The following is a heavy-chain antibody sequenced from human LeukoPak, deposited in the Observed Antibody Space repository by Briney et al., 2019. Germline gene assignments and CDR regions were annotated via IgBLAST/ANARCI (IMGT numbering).Heavy chain of an antibody. V-gene: IGHV3-23*01. CDR2: ISGSGGST. D-gene: IGHD3-22*01. J-gene: IGHJ4*02. Sequence: GGSLRLSCAASGFTFSSYAMGWVRQAPGKGLEWVSAISGSGGSTYYADSVKGRFTISRDNSKNTLYLQMDSLRAEDTAVYYCAKDRPTMIVGGVFDYWGQGTLVTVSS. CDR1: GFTFSSYA. CDR3: AKDRPTMIVGGVFDY.